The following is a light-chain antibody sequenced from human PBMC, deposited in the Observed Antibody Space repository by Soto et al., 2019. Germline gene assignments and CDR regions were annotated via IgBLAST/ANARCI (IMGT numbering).Light chain of an antibody. Sequence: ESVLTQSPGTLSLSPGERATLSCMASQSVSSSYLAWYQQKPGQAPRLLIYGASSRATGIPDRFSGSGSGTDFTLTISRLEPEDLAMYYCQHYGSSPRTFGQGTRVEI. CDR2: GAS. V-gene: IGKV3-20*01. CDR3: QHYGSSPRT. CDR1: QSVSSSY. J-gene: IGKJ1*01.